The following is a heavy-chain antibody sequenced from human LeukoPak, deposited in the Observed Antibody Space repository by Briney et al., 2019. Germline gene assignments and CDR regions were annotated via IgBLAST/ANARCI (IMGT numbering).Heavy chain of an antibody. V-gene: IGHV4-4*02. CDR1: GGSISSSHW. CDR2: IYHSGST. Sequence: SETLSLTCAVSGGSISSSHWWSWVRQPPGKGLEWIGEIYHSGSTNYDPSLKSRVTISVDKSENQFSLKLSSVTAADTAIYYCTRDPYNRSFRDAFDLWSQGTMVTVSS. D-gene: IGHD3-10*01. J-gene: IGHJ3*01. CDR3: TRDPYNRSFRDAFDL.